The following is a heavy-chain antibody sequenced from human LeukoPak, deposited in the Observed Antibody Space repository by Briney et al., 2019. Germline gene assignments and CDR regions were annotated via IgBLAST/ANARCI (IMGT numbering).Heavy chain of an antibody. J-gene: IGHJ4*02. CDR2: IRWNSGSI. Sequence: GGSLRLSCVVSGFTFDDYAMHWVRHAPGKGLEGVSGIRWNSGSIVYVDSVKGRFTISRDNAKNSLYLQMNSLRAEDMALYYCAKGSGYYYDSSDRGFDFWGQGTVVTVSS. V-gene: IGHV3-9*03. CDR1: GFTFDDYA. CDR3: AKGSGYYYDSSDRGFDF. D-gene: IGHD3-22*01.